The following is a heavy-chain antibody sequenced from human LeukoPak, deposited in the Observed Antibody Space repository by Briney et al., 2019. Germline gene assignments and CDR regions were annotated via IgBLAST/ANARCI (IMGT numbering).Heavy chain of an antibody. CDR2: INPNSGGT. J-gene: IGHJ4*02. V-gene: IGHV1-2*06. D-gene: IGHD4-17*01. Sequence: ASVKVSCKASGYTFTGYYMHRVRQAPGQGLEWMGRINPNSGGTTYAQNFQGRVTMTRDTSISTAYMELSRLRADDTAVYYCARDPDYGTKRFDFWGQGAMVTVSS. CDR1: GYTFTGYY. CDR3: ARDPDYGTKRFDF.